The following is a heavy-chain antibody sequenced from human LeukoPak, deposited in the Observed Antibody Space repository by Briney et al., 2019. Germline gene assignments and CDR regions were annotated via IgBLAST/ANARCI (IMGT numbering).Heavy chain of an antibody. V-gene: IGHV3-30*03. D-gene: IGHD6-13*01. Sequence: GGSLRLSCAASGFTVSSNYMSWVRQAPGKGLEWVAVIANGGRDKYYADSAKGRFTISGDNSKNTLYLQMNSLRVEDTAVYYCARDHQIAAAIYYFDYWGQGTLVTVSS. CDR1: GFTVSSNY. CDR3: ARDHQIAAAIYYFDY. J-gene: IGHJ4*02. CDR2: IANGGRDK.